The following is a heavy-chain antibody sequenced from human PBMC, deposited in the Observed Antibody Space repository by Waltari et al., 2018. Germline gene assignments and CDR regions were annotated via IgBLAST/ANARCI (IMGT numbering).Heavy chain of an antibody. CDR2: ISSSSSYI. J-gene: IGHJ4*02. D-gene: IGHD2-21*01. Sequence: PGKGLEWVSSISSSSSYIYYADSVKGRFTISRDNAKNSLYLQMNSLRAEDTAVYYCARASGPYCGGDCYSGYWGQGTLVTVSS. V-gene: IGHV3-21*01. CDR3: ARASGPYCGGDCYSGY.